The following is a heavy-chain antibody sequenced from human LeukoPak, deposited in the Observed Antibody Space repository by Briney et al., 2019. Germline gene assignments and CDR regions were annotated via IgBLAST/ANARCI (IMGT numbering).Heavy chain of an antibody. Sequence: GASVKVSCKSSGYTFIGYYMHWVRQAPGQGLEWMGWINPNSGGTNYAQKFQGRVTMTRDTSISTAYMELSRLRSDDTAVYYCARDRYDILTGYPDYWGQGTLVTVSS. V-gene: IGHV1-2*02. CDR3: ARDRYDILTGYPDY. CDR2: INPNSGGT. CDR1: GYTFIGYY. D-gene: IGHD3-9*01. J-gene: IGHJ4*02.